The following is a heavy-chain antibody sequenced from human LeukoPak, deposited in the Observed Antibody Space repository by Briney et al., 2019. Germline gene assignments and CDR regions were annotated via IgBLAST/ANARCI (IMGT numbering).Heavy chain of an antibody. CDR3: ARIPNSANFPNWFDP. Sequence: WGSLRLSCAASVFTFSSSTMNWVRQAPGKGLEWVSSISSSSNYIYYADSVKGRFTISRDNAKNSLYLQMNSLRAEDTAVYYCARIPNSANFPNWFDPWGQGTLVTVSS. J-gene: IGHJ5*02. D-gene: IGHD4/OR15-4a*01. V-gene: IGHV3-21*01. CDR2: ISSSSNYI. CDR1: VFTFSSST.